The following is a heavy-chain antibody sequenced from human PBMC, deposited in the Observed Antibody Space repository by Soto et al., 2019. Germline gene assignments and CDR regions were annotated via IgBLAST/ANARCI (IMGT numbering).Heavy chain of an antibody. CDR3: ARIITMVRGVISDYYYYGMDV. V-gene: IGHV2-70*01. Sequence: SGPTLVKPRQTLTLTCTFSGFSLSTSGMCVSWIRQPPGKALEWLALIDWDDDKYYSTSLKTRLTISKDTSKSQVVLTMTNMDPVDTATYYCARIITMVRGVISDYYYYGMDVWGQGTTVTVSS. J-gene: IGHJ6*02. CDR2: IDWDDDK. CDR1: GFSLSTSGMC. D-gene: IGHD3-10*01.